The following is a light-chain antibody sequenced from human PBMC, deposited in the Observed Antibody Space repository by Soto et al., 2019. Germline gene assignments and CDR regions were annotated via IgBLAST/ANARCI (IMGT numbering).Light chain of an antibody. CDR1: SSNIGNNY. J-gene: IGLJ1*01. V-gene: IGLV1-51*01. CDR3: GTWDSSLSAYV. Sequence: QSVLTQPPSVPAAPGQKVTISCSGSSSNIGNNYVSWYQQVPGTAPKLLIYDNNKRPSGIPDRFSGSKSGTSATLGITGLQTGDEADYYCGTWDSSLSAYVFGTGTKSPS. CDR2: DNN.